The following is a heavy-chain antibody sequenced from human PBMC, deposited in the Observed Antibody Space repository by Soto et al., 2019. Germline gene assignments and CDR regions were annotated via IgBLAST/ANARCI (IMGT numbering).Heavy chain of an antibody. V-gene: IGHV3-30-3*01. J-gene: IGHJ4*02. CDR2: VSYDGSKQ. D-gene: IGHD3-22*01. CDR3: ARDRVYYYDNSGYYNFDY. Sequence: QVQLVESGGGVVQPGRSLRVSCAASGFTFSNYAMHWVRQAPGKGLEWVAVVSYDGSKQFYADSVEGRFTISRDSSKSTLYLHMDNLRDEDPAVYYCARDRVYYYDNSGYYNFDYWGQGTLVTVSS. CDR1: GFTFSNYA.